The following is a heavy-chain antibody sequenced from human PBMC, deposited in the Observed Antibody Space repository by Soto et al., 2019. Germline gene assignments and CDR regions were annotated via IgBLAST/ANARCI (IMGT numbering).Heavy chain of an antibody. Sequence: GGSLRLSWAASGFTFSNYWMTWVRQAPGKGLEWVANIKEDGSEKHYVDSVKGRFTISRDNAKNSLYLQMNSLRVEDTAVYFCSRDVVVGAKALNYWGQGALVTVSS. CDR3: SRDVVVGAKALNY. CDR2: IKEDGSEK. V-gene: IGHV3-7*01. J-gene: IGHJ4*02. D-gene: IGHD2-15*01. CDR1: GFTFSNYW.